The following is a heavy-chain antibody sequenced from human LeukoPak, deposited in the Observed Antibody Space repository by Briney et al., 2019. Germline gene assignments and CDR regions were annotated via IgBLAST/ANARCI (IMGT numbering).Heavy chain of an antibody. CDR2: ISAYNGNT. V-gene: IGHV1-18*01. CDR1: GYTFTSYG. CDR3: ARGIRRGYSGPMYYFDY. D-gene: IGHD5-12*01. Sequence: ASVKVSCKASGYTFTSYGISWVRQAPGQGLEWMGWISAYNGNTNYAQKLQGRVTMTTDTSTSTAYVELRSLRSDDTAVYYCARGIRRGYSGPMYYFDYWGQGTLVTVSS. J-gene: IGHJ4*02.